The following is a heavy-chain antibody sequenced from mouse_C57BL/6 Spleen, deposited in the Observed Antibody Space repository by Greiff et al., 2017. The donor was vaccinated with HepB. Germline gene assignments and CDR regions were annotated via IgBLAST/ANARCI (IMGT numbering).Heavy chain of an antibody. CDR3: AREDDYPYAMDY. J-gene: IGHJ4*01. CDR1: GYAFSSFW. Sequence: VQLQQSGPELVKPGASVKISCKASGYAFSSFWMNWVKQRPGKGLEWIGRIYPGVGDTNYNGKFKGKATLTADKATSTAYMQLSSLTSEDSAVYFCAREDDYPYAMDYWGQGTSVTVSS. CDR2: IYPGVGDT. D-gene: IGHD2-4*01. V-gene: IGHV1-82*01.